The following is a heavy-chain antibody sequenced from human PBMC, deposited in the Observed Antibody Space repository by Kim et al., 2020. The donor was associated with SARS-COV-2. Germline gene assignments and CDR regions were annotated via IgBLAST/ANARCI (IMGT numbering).Heavy chain of an antibody. CDR2: INHSGST. CDR3: ARWGAAGTYYYGMDV. D-gene: IGHD6-13*01. J-gene: IGHJ6*02. CDR1: GGSFSGYY. V-gene: IGHV4-34*01. Sequence: SETLSLTCAVYGGSFSGYYWSWIRQPPGKGLEWIGEINHSGSTNYNPSLKSRVTISVDTSKNQFSLKLSSVTAADTAVYYCARWGAAGTYYYGMDVWGQG.